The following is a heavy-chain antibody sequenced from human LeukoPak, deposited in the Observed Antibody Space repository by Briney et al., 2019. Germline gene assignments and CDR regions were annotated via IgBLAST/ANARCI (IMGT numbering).Heavy chain of an antibody. CDR2: ISYDGSHK. CDR3: ARDPAHYLRYGYFDY. D-gene: IGHD4-17*01. CDR1: GFTVSSNY. Sequence: GGSLGLSCAASGFTVSSNYMSWVRQAPGKGLEWVAVISYDGSHKYYADSVKGRFTISRDNSKNTLYLQMNSLRAEDSALYYCARDPAHYLRYGYFDYWGQGTLVTVSS. V-gene: IGHV3-30-3*01. J-gene: IGHJ4*02.